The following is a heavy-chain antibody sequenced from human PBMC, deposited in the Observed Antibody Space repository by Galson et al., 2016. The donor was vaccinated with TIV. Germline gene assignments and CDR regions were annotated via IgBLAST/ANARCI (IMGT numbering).Heavy chain of an antibody. CDR3: AKDPRIYGDYLLAYFDY. CDR1: GFTFSNFG. D-gene: IGHD4-17*01. CDR2: IYFDGSNK. V-gene: IGHV3-30*02. Sequence: SLRLSCAASGFTFSNFGMHWVRQAPGKGLEWVTFIYFDGSNKYYLDSVKGRFTISRDNSKNMVYLQMNSLRPEDTAVYFCAKDPRIYGDYLLAYFDYWGQGILVTVSS. J-gene: IGHJ4*02.